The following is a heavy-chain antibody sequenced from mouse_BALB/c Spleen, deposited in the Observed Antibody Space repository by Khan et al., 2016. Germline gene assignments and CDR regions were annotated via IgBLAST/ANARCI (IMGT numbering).Heavy chain of an antibody. CDR1: GFSITSAYA. Sequence: VQLQQSGPGLVKPSQSLSLTCTVTGFSITSAYAWNWIRQFPGNKLEWMGYISYSGSTSYNTSLKSRISITRDTSKNQFFLQLNSVTTEDTATYYCARSRNYGNSPAWFAYWGQGTLVTVSA. D-gene: IGHD1-1*01. V-gene: IGHV3-2*02. CDR2: ISYSGST. J-gene: IGHJ3*01. CDR3: ARSRNYGNSPAWFAY.